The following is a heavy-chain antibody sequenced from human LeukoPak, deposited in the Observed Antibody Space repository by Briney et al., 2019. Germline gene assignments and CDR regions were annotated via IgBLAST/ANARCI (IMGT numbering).Heavy chain of an antibody. J-gene: IGHJ6*03. CDR3: ARDPGYSYMDV. CDR2: INSDGSSR. CDR1: GFTFSSYW. V-gene: IGHV3-74*01. Sequence: GSLRLSCAASGFTFSSYWMHWVRQAPGKGLVWVSDINSDGSSRRYADSVKGRFTISRDNAKNTLYLQMNSLRAEDTAVYYCARDPGYSYMDVWGKGTTVTISS.